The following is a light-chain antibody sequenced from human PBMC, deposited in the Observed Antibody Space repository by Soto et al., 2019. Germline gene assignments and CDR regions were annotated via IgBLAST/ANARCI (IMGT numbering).Light chain of an antibody. J-gene: IGKJ1*01. CDR1: ETVSPW. CDR3: QQYSSNSRT. V-gene: IGKV1-5*03. Sequence: DIQMTQSPSTLSASVGDRVTISCRASETVSPWLAWYQQKPGKAPKLLITKTSTLESGVPSRFSGSGSATEFTLTITSLQPDDLATYYCQQYSSNSRTFGPGTSVEIK. CDR2: KTS.